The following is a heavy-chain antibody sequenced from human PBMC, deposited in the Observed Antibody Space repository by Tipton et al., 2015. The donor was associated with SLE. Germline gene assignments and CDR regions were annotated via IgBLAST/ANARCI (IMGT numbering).Heavy chain of an antibody. CDR1: GFTFTTYG. CDR2: ISDTGGDT. CDR3: TRRVTGSYSDF. J-gene: IGHJ4*02. D-gene: IGHD2-21*02. Sequence: SLRLSCVASGFTFTTYGMTWVRHTSGKGLQWVSSISDTGGDTYYADSVKGRFTISRDNSKNTPYLQMNNVRAEDTAVYYCTRRVTGSYSDFWGQGTLVTVSS. V-gene: IGHV3-23*01.